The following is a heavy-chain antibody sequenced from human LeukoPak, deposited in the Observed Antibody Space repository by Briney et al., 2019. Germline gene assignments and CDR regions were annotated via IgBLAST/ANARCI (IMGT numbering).Heavy chain of an antibody. D-gene: IGHD5-24*01. CDR2: INPNSGGT. J-gene: IGHJ6*03. CDR3: ARDSGDGYNLAFYYYYMDV. V-gene: IGHV1-2*02. CDR1: GYTFTGYY. Sequence: ASVKVSCKASGYTFTGYYMHWVRQAPGQGLEWMGWINPNSGGTNYAQKFQGRVTMTRDTSISTAYMELSRLRSDDTAVYYCARDSGDGYNLAFYYYYMDVWGRGTTVTVPS.